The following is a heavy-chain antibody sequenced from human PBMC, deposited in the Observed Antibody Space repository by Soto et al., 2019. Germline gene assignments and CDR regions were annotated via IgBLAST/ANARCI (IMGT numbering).Heavy chain of an antibody. CDR2: FYWDDDK. CDR1: GFSLTTRGVG. Sequence: QITLKESGPTLVKPTQTLTLTCTFSGFSLTTRGVGVGWIRQPPGKALEFLALFYWDDDKRYSPSLQSRLSTTKDTSKNQVVLTMTNVDPVDTATYYCAHIPNYYQYDWFDPWGQGTLVSVSS. J-gene: IGHJ5*02. V-gene: IGHV2-5*02. CDR3: AHIPNYYQYDWFDP. D-gene: IGHD3-16*01.